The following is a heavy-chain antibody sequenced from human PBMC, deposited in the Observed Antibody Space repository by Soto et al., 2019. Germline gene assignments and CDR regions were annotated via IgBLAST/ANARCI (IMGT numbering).Heavy chain of an antibody. J-gene: IGHJ6*02. CDR2: INHSGST. CDR1: GGSFSGYY. CDR3: ARGSVYYGSGSYYRSYYYGMDV. Sequence: SETLSLTCAVYGGSFSGYYWSWIRQPPGKGLEWIGEINHSGSTNYNPSLKSRVTISVDTSKNQFSLKLSSVTAADTAVYYCARGSVYYGSGSYYRSYYYGMDVWGQGTTVTVSS. V-gene: IGHV4-34*01. D-gene: IGHD3-10*01.